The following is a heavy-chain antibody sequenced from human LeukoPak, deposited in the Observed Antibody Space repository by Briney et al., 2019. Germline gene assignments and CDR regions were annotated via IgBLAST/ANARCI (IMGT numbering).Heavy chain of an antibody. J-gene: IGHJ5*02. CDR3: ARDNYSSGWYLSYNWFDP. CDR1: GGSISSGGYY. CDR2: IYYSGST. V-gene: IGHV4-31*03. Sequence: SETLSLTCTVSGGSISSGGYYWSWIRQHPGKGLEWIGYIYYSGSTYYNPSLKSRVTISVDTSKNQFSLKLSSVTAADTAVYYCARDNYSSGWYLSYNWFDPWGQGTLVTVSS. D-gene: IGHD6-19*01.